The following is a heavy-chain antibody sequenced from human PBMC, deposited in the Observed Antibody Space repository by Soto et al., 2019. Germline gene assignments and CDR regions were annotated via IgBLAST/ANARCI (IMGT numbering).Heavy chain of an antibody. CDR1: GFNFGSFA. CDR2: ISGDGAAT. Sequence: PGGSLRLSCAASGFNFGSFAMAWVRQAPGKGLQWVSAISGDGAATYYGDSVKGRFTISRDNSNNTLYLQMNSLTVDDTAIYFCATTTRPPTPEHWGQGALVTVSS. D-gene: IGHD6-6*01. J-gene: IGHJ1*01. V-gene: IGHV3-23*01. CDR3: ATTTRPPTPEH.